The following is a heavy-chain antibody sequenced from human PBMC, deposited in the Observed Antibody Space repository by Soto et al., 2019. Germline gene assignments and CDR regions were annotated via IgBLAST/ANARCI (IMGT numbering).Heavy chain of an antibody. CDR1: SGSIGTTNW. D-gene: IGHD2-8*01. CDR2: IFHSGNT. Sequence: QVQLQESGPGLVKPSGTLSLTCAVSSGSIGTTNWWSWVRQTPGKGLEWIGEIFHSGNTYYNPSLASRVTISVDTSKNQFSLNLRSVTAADMAVYYCARRTWGMDVWGQGTTVTVSS. J-gene: IGHJ6*02. V-gene: IGHV4-4*02. CDR3: ARRTWGMDV.